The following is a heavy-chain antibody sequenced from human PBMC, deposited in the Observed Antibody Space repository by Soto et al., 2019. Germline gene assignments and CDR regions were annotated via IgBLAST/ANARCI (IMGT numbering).Heavy chain of an antibody. D-gene: IGHD3-10*01. J-gene: IGHJ4*02. CDR1: GFTFDDYA. Sequence: DVQLVESGGGLVQPGRSLRLSCAASGFTFDDYAMHWVRQAPGKGLEWVSGISWNSGSIGYADSVKGRFTISRDNAKNSLYLQMNSLRAEDTALYYGVYMVRGYWGQGTLVTVSS. V-gene: IGHV3-9*01. CDR2: ISWNSGSI. CDR3: VYMVRGY.